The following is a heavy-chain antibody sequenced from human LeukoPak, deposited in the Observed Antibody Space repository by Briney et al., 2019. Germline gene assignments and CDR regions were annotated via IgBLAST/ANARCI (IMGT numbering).Heavy chain of an antibody. Sequence: ASVKVSCKASNYPFTNYGISWVRQAPGQGLEWMGWINPNSGGTNYAQKFQGRVTMTRDTSISTAYMELSRLRSDDTAVYYCARELPDSSGYYYGYWGQGTLVTVSS. J-gene: IGHJ4*02. D-gene: IGHD3-22*01. CDR3: ARELPDSSGYYYGY. CDR2: INPNSGGT. CDR1: NYPFTNYG. V-gene: IGHV1-2*02.